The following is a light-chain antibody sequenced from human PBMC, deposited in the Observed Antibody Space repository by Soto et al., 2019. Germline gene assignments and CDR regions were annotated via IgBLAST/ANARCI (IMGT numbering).Light chain of an antibody. V-gene: IGLV1-40*01. CDR2: GNS. CDR3: QSHDSSLSAL. Sequence: QSVLTQPPSVSGAPGQRVTISCTGSSSNIGAGYDVHWYQQLPGTAPKLLIYGNSNRPSGVPDRFSGSKSGTSASLAITGLQAQDEADYYCQSHDSSLSALLGNGTKVTV. CDR1: SSNIGAGYD. J-gene: IGLJ1*01.